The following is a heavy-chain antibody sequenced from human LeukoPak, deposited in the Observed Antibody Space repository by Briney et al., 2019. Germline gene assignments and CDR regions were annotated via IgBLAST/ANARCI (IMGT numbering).Heavy chain of an antibody. CDR3: AREYGDPLVYYYYYYMDV. Sequence: SETLSLTCTVSGYSISSGYYWGWIRPPPGKGLEWIGRIYHSGSTYYNPSLKSRVTISVDTSKNQFSLKLSSVTAADTAVYYCAREYGDPLVYYYYYYMDVWGKGTTVTVSS. J-gene: IGHJ6*03. CDR2: IYHSGST. CDR1: GYSISSGYY. D-gene: IGHD4-17*01. V-gene: IGHV4-38-2*02.